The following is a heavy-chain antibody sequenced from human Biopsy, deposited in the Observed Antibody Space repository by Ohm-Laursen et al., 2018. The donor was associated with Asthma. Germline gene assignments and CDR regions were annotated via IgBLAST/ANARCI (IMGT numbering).Heavy chain of an antibody. CDR3: AKGRFYGSGSGFDY. Sequence: GSLRLSCAASGFTFSNYAMSWVRQAPGKGLEWVSSITGSGGTTHYADSVKGRFTISRDNSKNTLFLQMNSLRADDTAVYFCAKGRFYGSGSGFDYWGQGTLVTVSS. CDR2: ITGSGGTT. CDR1: GFTFSNYA. V-gene: IGHV3-23*01. J-gene: IGHJ4*02. D-gene: IGHD3-10*01.